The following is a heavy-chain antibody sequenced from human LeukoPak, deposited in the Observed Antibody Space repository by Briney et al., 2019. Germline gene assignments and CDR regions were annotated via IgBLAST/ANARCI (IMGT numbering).Heavy chain of an antibody. CDR2: ISGSGAST. CDR1: GFTFNSYA. J-gene: IGHJ4*02. V-gene: IGHV3-23*01. D-gene: IGHD1-26*01. Sequence: GGSLRLSCAASGFTFNSYAMSWVCQAPGKGLEWVSAISGSGASTYYADSVKGRFTISRDNSKNTLYLQMNSLRAEDTAIYYCAKDQVGISGSYCDDKDYWGQGTLVTVSS. CDR3: AKDQVGISGSYCDDKDY.